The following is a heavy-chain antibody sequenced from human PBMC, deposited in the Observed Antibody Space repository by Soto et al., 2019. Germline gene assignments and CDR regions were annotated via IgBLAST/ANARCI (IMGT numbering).Heavy chain of an antibody. CDR1: GSSFTSYW. V-gene: IGHV5-10-1*01. CDR2: IDPSDSYT. J-gene: IGHJ6*02. D-gene: IGHD3-22*01. CDR3: ARRLHYCDDYYYYGMYV. Sequence: GESLKISCKGSGSSFTSYWISWVRQMPGKGLEWMGRIDPSDSYTNYSPSFQGHVTISADKSISTAYLQWSSLKASDTAMYYCARRLHYCDDYYYYGMYVWGQGTTVTVSS.